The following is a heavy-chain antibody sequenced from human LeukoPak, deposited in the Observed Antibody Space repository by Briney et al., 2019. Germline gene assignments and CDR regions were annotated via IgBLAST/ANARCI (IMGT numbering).Heavy chain of an antibody. J-gene: IGHJ4*02. V-gene: IGHV1-2*02. CDR2: INPNSGGT. CDR3: ARGGGSYHVDY. D-gene: IGHD1-26*01. CDR1: GYTFTGYY. Sequence: ASVKVSCTASGYTFTGYYVHWVRQAPGQGLEWMGWINPNSGGTNYAQQFQGRVTMTRDTSISTTYMELSRLTSDGTAVYYCARGGGSYHVDYWGQGTLVTVSS.